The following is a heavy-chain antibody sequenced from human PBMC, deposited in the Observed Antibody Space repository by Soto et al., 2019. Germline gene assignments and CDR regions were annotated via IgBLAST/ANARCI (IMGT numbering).Heavy chain of an antibody. CDR2: IYYSGST. Sequence: PSETLSLTCTVSGGSISSSSYYWGWIRQPPGKGLEWIGSIYYSGSTYYNPSLKSRVTISVDTSKNQFSLKLSSVTAADTAVYYCARRGCSSTSCYLPYYYYYMDVWGKGTTVTVSS. V-gene: IGHV4-39*01. CDR3: ARRGCSSTSCYLPYYYYYMDV. D-gene: IGHD2-2*01. CDR1: GGSISSSSYY. J-gene: IGHJ6*03.